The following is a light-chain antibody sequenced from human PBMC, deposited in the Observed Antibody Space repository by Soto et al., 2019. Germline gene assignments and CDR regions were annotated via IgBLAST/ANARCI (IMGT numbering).Light chain of an antibody. CDR1: QSVSSN. CDR2: GAS. J-gene: IGKJ1*01. Sequence: EIVMTQSPATLSVSPGERATLSCRASQSVSSNLAWYQQKPGQSPRLLIYGASTRATGIPARFSGSGSETEFTLTISSLEPEDFAVYYCQQSSNWQGTFGRGTKVDIK. CDR3: QQSSNWQGT. V-gene: IGKV3-15*01.